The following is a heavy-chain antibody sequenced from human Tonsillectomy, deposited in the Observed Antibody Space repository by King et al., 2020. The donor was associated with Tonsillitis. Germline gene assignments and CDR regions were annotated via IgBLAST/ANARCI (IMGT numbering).Heavy chain of an antibody. J-gene: IGHJ3*02. CDR1: GFTFSTYS. Sequence: VQLVESGGGLVQPGGSLRLSCASSGFTFSTYSMNWVRQAPGQGLEWGSCITSSSTTIYYADSVKGRFTISRDNAKNSLYLQMNSLRAEDTAMYYCARDHDTVTTPDAFDIWGQGTMVTVSS. V-gene: IGHV3-48*01. CDR2: ITSSSTTI. CDR3: ARDHDTVTTPDAFDI. D-gene: IGHD4-17*01.